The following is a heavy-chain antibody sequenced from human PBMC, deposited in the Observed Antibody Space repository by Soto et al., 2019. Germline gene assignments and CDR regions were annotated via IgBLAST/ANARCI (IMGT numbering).Heavy chain of an antibody. CDR1: GFTFTSSA. D-gene: IGHD3-22*01. Sequence: SVKVSCKASGFTFTSSAVQWVRQARGQRLEWIGWIVVGSGNTNYTQKFQERVTITRDMSTSTAYMELSSLRSEDTAVYYCAANPSHTYYYDSSGYPMAFDIWGQGTMVTVSS. V-gene: IGHV1-58*01. J-gene: IGHJ3*02. CDR2: IVVGSGNT. CDR3: AANPSHTYYYDSSGYPMAFDI.